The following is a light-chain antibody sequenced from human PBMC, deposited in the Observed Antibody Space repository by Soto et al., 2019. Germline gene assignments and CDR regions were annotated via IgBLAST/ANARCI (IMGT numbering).Light chain of an antibody. V-gene: IGKV1-5*03. CDR1: QSISSW. J-gene: IGKJ2*01. CDR2: KAS. CDR3: QQYNNYPYT. Sequence: DIQMTQSPSTLSASVGDRVTITCRASQSISSWLAWYQQKPGKAPKLLIYKASNLESGVPSRFSGSASGTDFTLTISSLQPDDFAIYYCQQYNNYPYTFGQGTKLEIK.